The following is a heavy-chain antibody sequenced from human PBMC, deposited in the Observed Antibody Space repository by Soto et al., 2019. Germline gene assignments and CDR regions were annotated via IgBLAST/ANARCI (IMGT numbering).Heavy chain of an antibody. CDR1: GFTFSSYW. Sequence: EVQLVESGGGLVHPGGSLRLSCAASGFTFSSYWMHWVRQAPGKGLVHVSRIRGDGGYTDHAESVKGRFTISRDNAKNTLYLQMNSLRVEDTAVYYCGRDHYGFNCIDYWGQGTLVTVSS. J-gene: IGHJ4*02. V-gene: IGHV3-74*01. CDR3: GRDHYGFNCIDY. CDR2: IRGDGGYT. D-gene: IGHD4-17*01.